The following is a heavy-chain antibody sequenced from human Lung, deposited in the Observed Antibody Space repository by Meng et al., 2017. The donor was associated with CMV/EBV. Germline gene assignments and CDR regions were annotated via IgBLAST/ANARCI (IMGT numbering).Heavy chain of an antibody. CDR1: GYTLTKYG. CDR3: AREGSTNCCPLDY. J-gene: IGHJ4*02. D-gene: IGHD2-2*01. CDR2: ISGYNGNT. Sequence: ASVKVFCKVSGYTLTKYGISWVRQAPGQGLEWMGWISGYNGNTNYAQKFQGRVTITTDTSTSTAYMELRSLRSDDTAVYYCAREGSTNCCPLDYWGQGTLVTVSS. V-gene: IGHV1-18*01.